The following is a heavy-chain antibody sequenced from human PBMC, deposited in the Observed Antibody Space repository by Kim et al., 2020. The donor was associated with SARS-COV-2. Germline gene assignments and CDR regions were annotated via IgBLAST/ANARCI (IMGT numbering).Heavy chain of an antibody. V-gene: IGHV3-30*04. CDR2: ISYDGSNK. J-gene: IGHJ3*02. CDR1: GFTFSSYA. D-gene: IGHD3-10*01. CDR3: ARVRTERRGITMVRVPFVI. Sequence: GGSLRLSCAASGFTFSSYAMHWVRQAPGKGLEWVAVISYDGSNKYYADSVKGRFTISRDNSKNTLYLQMNSLRAEDTAVYYCARVRTERRGITMVRVPFVICGQGTMVTVSS.